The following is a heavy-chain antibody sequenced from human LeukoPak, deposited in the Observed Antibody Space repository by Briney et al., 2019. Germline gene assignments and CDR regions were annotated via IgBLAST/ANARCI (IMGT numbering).Heavy chain of an antibody. CDR3: ARQSYSIYLGAEGDDY. CDR2: IFYTGST. D-gene: IGHD3-10*01. J-gene: IGHJ4*02. CDR1: GGSVSSSSYY. Sequence: ASETLSLTCAVSGGSVSSSSYYWGWIRQPPGKGLEWIGSIFYTGSTYYNPSLKSRVTISVDTSKNEFYLSLSSVTAADTAVYYCARQSYSIYLGAEGDDYWGQGTLITVSS. V-gene: IGHV4-39*01.